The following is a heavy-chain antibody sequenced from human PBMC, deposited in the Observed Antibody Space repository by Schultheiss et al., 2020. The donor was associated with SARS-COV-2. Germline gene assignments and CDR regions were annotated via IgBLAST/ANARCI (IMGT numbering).Heavy chain of an antibody. D-gene: IGHD5-18*01. Sequence: GESLKISCAASGFTFSSYWMSWVRQAPGKGLEWVANIKQDGSEKYYVDSVKGQFTISRDNAKNSLYLQMNSLRAEDTAVYYCARGTQLWFIDYWGQGTLVTVSS. V-gene: IGHV3-7*03. J-gene: IGHJ4*02. CDR2: IKQDGSEK. CDR3: ARGTQLWFIDY. CDR1: GFTFSSYW.